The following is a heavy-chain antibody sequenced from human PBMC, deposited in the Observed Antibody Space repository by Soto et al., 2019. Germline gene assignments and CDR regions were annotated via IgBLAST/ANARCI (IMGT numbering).Heavy chain of an antibody. CDR2: IYYSGST. CDR1: GRSISSVNYS. CDR3: ARYGSGECNRGSCYSPFDY. V-gene: IGHV4-30-4*01. J-gene: IGHJ4*02. Sequence: SETLSLTCTVSGRSISSVNYSWSWIRQPPGKGLEWIGYIYYSGSTYYNPSLRSRVTISVDTSKNQFSLKLSSVTAADTAVYYCARYGSGECNRGSCYSPFDYWGQGTLVTVSS. D-gene: IGHD2-15*01.